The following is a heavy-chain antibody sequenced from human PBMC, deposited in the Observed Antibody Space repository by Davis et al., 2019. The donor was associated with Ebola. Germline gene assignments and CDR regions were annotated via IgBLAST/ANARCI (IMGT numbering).Heavy chain of an antibody. CDR3: ARGGGQWLVSSNFDY. V-gene: IGHV4-34*01. J-gene: IGHJ4*02. Sequence: PSETLSLTCAVYGGSFSGYYWSWIRQPPGKGLEWIGEINHSGSTNYNPSLKSRVTISVDTSKNQFSLKLSSVTAADTAVYYCARGGGQWLVSSNFDYWGQGTLVTVSS. D-gene: IGHD6-19*01. CDR1: GGSFSGYY. CDR2: INHSGST.